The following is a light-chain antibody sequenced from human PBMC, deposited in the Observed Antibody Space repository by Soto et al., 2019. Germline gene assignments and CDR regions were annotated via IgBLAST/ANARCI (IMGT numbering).Light chain of an antibody. CDR3: QQHDRWPWT. J-gene: IGKJ1*01. CDR1: QSVSNN. CDR2: GAS. Sequence: EIVMTQSPATLSVSPGERATLSCRASQSVSNNLAWYQQKPGQTPRLLIYGASTRATGIPARFSGSGSGTEFTLTISSLQSQDFAVYYCQQHDRWPWTFGQGTKVEIK. V-gene: IGKV3-15*01.